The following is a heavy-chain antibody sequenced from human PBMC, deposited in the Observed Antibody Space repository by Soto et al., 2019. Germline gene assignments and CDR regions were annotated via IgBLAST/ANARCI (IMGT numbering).Heavy chain of an antibody. Sequence: PGESRKISCKGSGYSFTDYWIAWVRQMPGEGLEWMGIIYPGDSDTRYSPSFRGQVTFSADKSISTAYLQWNSLKASDTAIYYCASRPGVHSRGFFGVWGQGTLVTVSA. CDR1: GYSFTDYW. D-gene: IGHD6-19*01. CDR2: IYPGDSDT. V-gene: IGHV5-51*01. CDR3: ASRPGVHSRGFFGV. J-gene: IGHJ4*02.